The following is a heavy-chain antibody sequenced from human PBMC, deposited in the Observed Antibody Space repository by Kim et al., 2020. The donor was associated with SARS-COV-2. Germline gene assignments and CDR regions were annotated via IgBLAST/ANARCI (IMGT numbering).Heavy chain of an antibody. Sequence: YAQKFQGRVPITADESTSTAYMELSSLRSEDTAVYYCARGITMMKGAFDIWGQGTMVTVSS. V-gene: IGHV1-69*01. D-gene: IGHD3-22*01. J-gene: IGHJ3*02. CDR3: ARGITMMKGAFDI.